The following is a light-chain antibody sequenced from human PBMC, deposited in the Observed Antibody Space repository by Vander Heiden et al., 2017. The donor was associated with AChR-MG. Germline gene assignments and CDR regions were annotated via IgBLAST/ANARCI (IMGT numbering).Light chain of an antibody. V-gene: IGKV3-20*01. CDR3: QQDCSSPNT. CDR2: GAS. J-gene: IGKJ2*01. Sequence: EIVLTQSPGTLSLSPGERATLSCRASQSVSSSYLAWYQQKPGQAPRLLIYGASSRATGIPDRFSGSGSGTDFTLTISRLEPEDFAVYYCQQDCSSPNTFGPGTKLEIK. CDR1: QSVSSSY.